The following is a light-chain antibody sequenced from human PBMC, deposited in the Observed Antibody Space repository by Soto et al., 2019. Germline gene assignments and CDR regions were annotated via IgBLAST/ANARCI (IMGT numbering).Light chain of an antibody. CDR3: QQYNNWPPSII. J-gene: IGKJ5*01. CDR1: ESVSSN. V-gene: IGKV3-15*01. CDR2: GAS. Sequence: VVTQSPDTLSVSPGERGTLSCRASESVSSNVAWYQQRPGQAPRLLIYGASTRATDTPVRFRGSGSGTEFTLTISSLQSEDLGVYYCQQYNNWPPSIIFGQGTRLEIK.